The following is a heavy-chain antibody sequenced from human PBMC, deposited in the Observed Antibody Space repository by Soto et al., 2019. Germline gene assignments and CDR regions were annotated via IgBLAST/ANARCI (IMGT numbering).Heavy chain of an antibody. CDR2: IYYSGST. V-gene: IGHV4-59*08. Sequence: QVQLQESGPGLVKPSETLSLTYTVSGGSISSYYWSWIRQPPGKGLEWIGYIYYSGSTNYNPSLKSRVTISVDTSKNQFSLKLSSVTAEDTAVYYCARPDSSSWYFDYWGQGTLVTVSS. J-gene: IGHJ4*02. CDR3: ARPDSSSWYFDY. D-gene: IGHD6-13*01. CDR1: GGSISSYY.